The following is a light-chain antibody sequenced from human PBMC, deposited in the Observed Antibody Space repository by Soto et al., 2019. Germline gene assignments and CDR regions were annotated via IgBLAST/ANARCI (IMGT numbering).Light chain of an antibody. CDR2: HAS. Sequence: EIVLTQSPGTLSLSPGESVTLSCRASQSVGRDYLAWFQHKPGQAPRLLVHHASTRATGVPDRFSGSGSGTDFTFTVSRLEPEDFAVYYCQQRSSLFGGGTKVEIK. CDR3: QQRSSL. CDR1: QSVGRDY. J-gene: IGKJ4*01. V-gene: IGKV3D-20*02.